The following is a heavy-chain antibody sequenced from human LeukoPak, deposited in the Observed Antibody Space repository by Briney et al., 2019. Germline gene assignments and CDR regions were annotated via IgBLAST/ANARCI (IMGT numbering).Heavy chain of an antibody. D-gene: IGHD3-22*01. CDR2: IIPIFGTA. J-gene: IGHJ4*02. Sequence: SVKVSCKASGGTFSSYAISWVRQAPGQGLEWMGGIIPIFGTANYAQKFQGRVTITADESTSTAYMELSSLRSEDTAVYYCASPDYYDSSGYYSFDYWGQGTLVTVSS. V-gene: IGHV1-69*13. CDR3: ASPDYYDSSGYYSFDY. CDR1: GGTFSSYA.